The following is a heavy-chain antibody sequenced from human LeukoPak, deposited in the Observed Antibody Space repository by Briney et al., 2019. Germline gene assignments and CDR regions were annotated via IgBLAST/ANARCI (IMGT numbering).Heavy chain of an antibody. CDR1: GFTFSDHY. V-gene: IGHV3-11*04. CDR2: IGGSGSPI. D-gene: IGHD4/OR15-4a*01. CDR3: ARDRRPSAYGGLDN. Sequence: GGSLRLSCAASGFTFSDHYMSWIRQAPGKGLEWISYIGGSGSPIYYADSVKGRFTVSRDNAKNSLFLQMDSLRAEDTAVYYCARDRRPSAYGGLDNWGQGTLVTVSS. J-gene: IGHJ4*02.